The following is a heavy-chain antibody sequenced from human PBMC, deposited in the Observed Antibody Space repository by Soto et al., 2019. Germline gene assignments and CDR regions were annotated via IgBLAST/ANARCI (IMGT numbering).Heavy chain of an antibody. J-gene: IGHJ5*02. CDR3: ARGRVKSSSWYRGYNWFDP. CDR1: GGSFSGYY. CDR2: INHSGST. V-gene: IGHV4-34*01. D-gene: IGHD6-13*01. Sequence: SETLSLTCAVYGGSFSGYYWSWIRQPPGKGLEWIGEINHSGSTNYNPSLKSRVTISVDTSKNQFSLKLSSVTAADTAVYYCARGRVKSSSWYRGYNWFDPWGQGTLVTVSS.